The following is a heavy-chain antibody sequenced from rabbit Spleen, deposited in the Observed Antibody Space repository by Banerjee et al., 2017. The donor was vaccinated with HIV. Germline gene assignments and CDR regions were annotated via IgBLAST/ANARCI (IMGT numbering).Heavy chain of an antibody. Sequence: QLVESGGGLVQPGGSLKLSCKASGFDFSSCYMSWVRQAPGEGLEWIEYIDPAFGSTYYASWVNGRFTISSHNAQNTLYLQLNSLTAADSATYFCAREGSGQVFFNLWGQGTLVTVS. V-gene: IGHV1S7*01. CDR2: IDPAFGST. CDR1: GFDFSSCY. J-gene: IGHJ4*01. CDR3: AREGSGQVFFNL. D-gene: IGHD4-1*01.